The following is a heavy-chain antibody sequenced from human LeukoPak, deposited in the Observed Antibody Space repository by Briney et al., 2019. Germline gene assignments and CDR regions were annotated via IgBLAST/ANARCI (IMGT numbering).Heavy chain of an antibody. CDR2: IYPRDGST. V-gene: IGHV1-46*01. CDR3: ARDQEGFDY. J-gene: IGHJ4*02. CDR1: GYTFTNNY. Sequence: ASVRVSCKASGYTFTNNYLHWVRQAPGQGLEWMGMIYPRDGSTSYAQNFQGRVTVTRDTSTTTVHMELRGLRSEDTAVYYCARDQEGFDYWGQGTVVTVSS.